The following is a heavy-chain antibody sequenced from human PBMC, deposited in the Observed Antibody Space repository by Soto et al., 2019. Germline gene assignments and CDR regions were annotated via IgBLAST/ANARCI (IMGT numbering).Heavy chain of an antibody. CDR2: ISRDGSTK. Sequence: QVQLVESGGGVVQPGRSLRLSYAASGFTFSSKGMHWVRQAPGKGLEWVAVISRDGSTKYYADSVKGRFSISRDSSKNTLYLEMNSLRADDTAVYYCTGEVASGYWGQGTLVTVSS. D-gene: IGHD2-8*02. CDR3: TGEVASGY. J-gene: IGHJ4*02. CDR1: GFTFSSKG. V-gene: IGHV3-30*03.